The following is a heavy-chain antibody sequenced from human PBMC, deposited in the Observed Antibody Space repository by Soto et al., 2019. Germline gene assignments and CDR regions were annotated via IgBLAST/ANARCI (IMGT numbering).Heavy chain of an antibody. V-gene: IGHV4-30-4*01. CDR2: TYPSGST. CDR1: GGFISNGDYH. Sequence: QVKLQGPAPGLVKPSQTLSLICTVSGGFISNGDYHWSWIRQPPGKGLEWIGYTYPSGSTYYNASLRSRVTISIDASKNQFSLKLNSVTAADTAVYYCAREGGYDSPHGCWGQGTLVTVSS. J-gene: IGHJ4*02. D-gene: IGHD5-12*01. CDR3: AREGGYDSPHGC.